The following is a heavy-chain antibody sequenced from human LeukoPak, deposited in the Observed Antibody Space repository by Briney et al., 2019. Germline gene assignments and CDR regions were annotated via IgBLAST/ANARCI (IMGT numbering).Heavy chain of an antibody. CDR2: ISGSGGST. Sequence: PGGSLRLSCAASGFTFSSYAMSWVRQAPGKGLEWVSAISGSGGSTYYADSVKGRFTISRDNSKNTLYLQMNSLRAEDTAVYYCAKVQVYSNYGTLDYWGQGPLVTVSS. CDR3: AKVQVYSNYGTLDY. D-gene: IGHD4-11*01. J-gene: IGHJ4*02. V-gene: IGHV3-23*01. CDR1: GFTFSSYA.